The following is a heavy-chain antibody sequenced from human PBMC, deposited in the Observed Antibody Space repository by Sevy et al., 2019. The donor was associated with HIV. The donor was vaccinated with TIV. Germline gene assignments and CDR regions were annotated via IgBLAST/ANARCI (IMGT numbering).Heavy chain of an antibody. D-gene: IGHD4-4*01. V-gene: IGHV3-48*02. J-gene: IGHJ6*02. CDR3: ARDPETVSVFWDYYYGMDV. CDR2: ISSSSSTI. Sequence: GGSLRLSCAASGFTFSSYSMNWVRQAPGKGLEWVSYISSSSSTIYYADSVKGRFTISRDNAKNSLYLQMNSLRDEDTAGYYCARDPETVSVFWDYYYGMDVWGQGTTVTVSS. CDR1: GFTFSSYS.